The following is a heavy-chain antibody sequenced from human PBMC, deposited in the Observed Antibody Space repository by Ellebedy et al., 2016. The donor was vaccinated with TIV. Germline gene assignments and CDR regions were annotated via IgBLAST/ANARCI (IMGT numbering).Heavy chain of an antibody. V-gene: IGHV3-11*01. Sequence: GESLKISCAASGFTFSDFYMIWIRQAPGKGLEWLSYISSGGDTIYYADSVKGRFTIPRDNAKNSLYLQMNSLGAEDTAVYYCARDSRFIDQQHNWFDPWGQGTLVTVSS. CDR1: GFTFSDFY. D-gene: IGHD6-13*01. CDR2: ISSGGDTI. J-gene: IGHJ5*02. CDR3: ARDSRFIDQQHNWFDP.